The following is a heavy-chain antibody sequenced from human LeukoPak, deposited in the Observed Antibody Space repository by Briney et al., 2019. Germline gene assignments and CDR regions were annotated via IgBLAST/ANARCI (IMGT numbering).Heavy chain of an antibody. CDR3: ARLAGASSSWYGSGYYYYMDV. CDR2: ISSSGSTI. Sequence: PGGSLRLSCAASGFTFSSYEMNWVRQAPGKGLEWVSYISSSGSTIYYADSVKGRFTISRDNAKNSLYLQMNSLRAEDTAVYYCARLAGASSSWYGSGYYYYMDVWGKGTTVTVSS. CDR1: GFTFSSYE. J-gene: IGHJ6*03. D-gene: IGHD6-13*01. V-gene: IGHV3-48*03.